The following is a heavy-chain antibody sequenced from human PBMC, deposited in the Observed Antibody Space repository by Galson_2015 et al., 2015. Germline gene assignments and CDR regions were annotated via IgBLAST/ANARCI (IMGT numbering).Heavy chain of an antibody. CDR3: ARVLALQQWLGDNWFDP. D-gene: IGHD6-19*01. V-gene: IGHV3-11*01. Sequence: SLRLSCAASGFTFSDYYMSWIRQAPGKGLEWVSYISSSGSTIYYADSVKGRFTISRDNAKNSLYLQMNSLRAEDTAVYYCARVLALQQWLGDNWFDPWGQGTLVTASS. J-gene: IGHJ5*02. CDR2: ISSSGSTI. CDR1: GFTFSDYY.